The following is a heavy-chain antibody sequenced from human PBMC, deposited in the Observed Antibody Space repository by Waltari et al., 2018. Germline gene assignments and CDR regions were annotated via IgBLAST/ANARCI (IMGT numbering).Heavy chain of an antibody. J-gene: IGHJ4*02. Sequence: QVQLVQSGPEVKKPGASVKVSCKTSGYTTGNYIHWVRQAPGQGLEWLGLINPSSGGTYYAEKFQDRVTLTRDTSISTVYMELSSLRSDDTAVYYCARVWFHSGFDFWGQGTLVAVTS. CDR2: INPSSGGT. CDR3: ARVWFHSGFDF. V-gene: IGHV1-2*02. D-gene: IGHD1-26*01. CDR1: GYTTGNY.